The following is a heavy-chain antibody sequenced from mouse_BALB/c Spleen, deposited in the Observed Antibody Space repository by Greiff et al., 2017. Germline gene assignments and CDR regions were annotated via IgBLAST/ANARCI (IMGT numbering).Heavy chain of an antibody. Sequence: EVQRVESGGDLVKPGGSLKLSCAASGFTFSSYGMSWVRQTPDKRLEWVATISSGGSYTYYPDSVKGRFTISRDNAKNTLYLQMSSLKSEDTAMYYCARHEVRQGFDYWGQGTTLTVSS. CDR1: GFTFSSYG. CDR3: ARHEVRQGFDY. CDR2: ISSGGSYT. J-gene: IGHJ2*01. D-gene: IGHD2-14*01. V-gene: IGHV5-6*01.